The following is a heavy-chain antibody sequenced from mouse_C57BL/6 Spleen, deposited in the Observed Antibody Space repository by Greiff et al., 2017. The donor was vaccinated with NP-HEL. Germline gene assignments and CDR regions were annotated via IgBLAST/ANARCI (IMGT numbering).Heavy chain of an antibody. V-gene: IGHV5-6*02. D-gene: IGHD2-3*01. CDR3: ARHRSDGYSAWFAY. CDR1: GFTFSSYG. J-gene: IGHJ3*01. Sequence: EVKLVESGGDLVKPGGSLKLSCAASGFTFSSYGMPWVRQTPDKRLEWVATISSGGSYTYYPDSVKGRFTISRDNAKNTLYLQMSSLKSEDTAMYYCARHRSDGYSAWFAYWGQGTLVTVSA. CDR2: ISSGGSYT.